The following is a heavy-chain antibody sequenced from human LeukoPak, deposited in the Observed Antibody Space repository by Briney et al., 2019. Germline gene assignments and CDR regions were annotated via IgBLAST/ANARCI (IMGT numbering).Heavy chain of an antibody. CDR3: ARGVAVATYYYYYMDV. J-gene: IGHJ6*03. CDR1: GFTFSSYS. V-gene: IGHV4-34*01. D-gene: IGHD6-19*01. CDR2: INHSGST. Sequence: PGGSLRLSCAASGFTFSSYSMNWVRQAPGKGLEWIGEINHSGSTNYNPSLKSRVTISVDTSKNQFSLKLSSVTAADTAVYYCARGVAVATYYYYYMDVWGKGTTVTVSS.